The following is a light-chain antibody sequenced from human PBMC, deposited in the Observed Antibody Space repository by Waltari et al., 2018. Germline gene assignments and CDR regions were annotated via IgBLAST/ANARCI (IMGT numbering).Light chain of an antibody. CDR1: GSAVGSYFL. J-gene: IGLJ2*01. CDR2: AAS. Sequence: QSPLTQPAAVSGSPGQSITNSCTGSGSAVGSYFLVPWYQQNPGKAPSLLIYAASRRPSGVSTRFSGSKSGNTASLTISGLQAEDEADYYCCSYAGTNTLLFGGGTKVTVL. CDR3: CSYAGTNTLL. V-gene: IGLV2-23*01.